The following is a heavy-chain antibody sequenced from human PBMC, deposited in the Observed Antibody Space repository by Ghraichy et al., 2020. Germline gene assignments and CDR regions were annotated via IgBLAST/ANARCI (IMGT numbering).Heavy chain of an antibody. J-gene: IGHJ5*02. V-gene: IGHV1-8*01. CDR1: GYTVTSQD. CDR2: MNPNSGNT. CDR3: ARGYSTVTP. D-gene: IGHD4-17*01. Sequence: ASVKVSCKASGYTVTSQDTNRVRQAPGQGLEWMGWMNPNSGNTGYAQKFQGRVTMTRNTSISTAYMELSSLRSEDTAVYYCARGYSTVTPWGQGTLVTVS.